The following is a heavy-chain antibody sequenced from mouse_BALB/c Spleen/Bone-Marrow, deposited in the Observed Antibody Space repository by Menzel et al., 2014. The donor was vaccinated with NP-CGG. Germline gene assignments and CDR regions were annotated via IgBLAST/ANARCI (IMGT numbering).Heavy chain of an antibody. J-gene: IGHJ1*01. CDR3: AGNYWYFDV. D-gene: IGHD2-1*01. CDR2: ISYSGST. Sequence: EVQRVESGPGLVKPSQPLSLTCTVTGYSITSDYAWNWIRQFPGNKLEWMGYISYSGSTSYNPSLKSRISITRDTSKNQFFLQLNSVTTEDTATYYCAGNYWYFDVWGAGTTVTVSS. V-gene: IGHV3-2*02. CDR1: GYSITSDYA.